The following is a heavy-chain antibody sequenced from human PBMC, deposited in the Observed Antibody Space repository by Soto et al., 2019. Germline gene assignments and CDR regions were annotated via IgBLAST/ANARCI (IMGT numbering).Heavy chain of an antibody. V-gene: IGHV1-2*02. CDR3: GRGRSGQIVVFY. CDR2: IGPESGAT. CDR1: GYTFTGHY. D-gene: IGHD1-26*01. J-gene: IGHJ4*02. Sequence: ASVKVSCKVSGYTFTGHYIHWVRQATEQGPEWMGEIGPESGATRYAQRFQGRVTMTRDMSITTFYMELNNLSPDDTAVYYCGRGRSGQIVVFYWGQGNPVTVSS.